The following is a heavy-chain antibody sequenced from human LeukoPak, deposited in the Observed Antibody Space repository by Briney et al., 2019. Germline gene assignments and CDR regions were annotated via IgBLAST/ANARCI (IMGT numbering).Heavy chain of an antibody. J-gene: IGHJ3*02. Sequence: SETLSLTCTVSGGSISSYYWSWIRQPPGKGLEWIGYIYYSGSTSYNPSLKSRVTISVLTSKNRFSLKLSSVTAADTAVYYCATLTGGDDAFDIWGQGTMVTVSS. CDR2: IYYSGST. CDR3: ATLTGGDDAFDI. D-gene: IGHD4-23*01. CDR1: GGSISSYY. V-gene: IGHV4-59*01.